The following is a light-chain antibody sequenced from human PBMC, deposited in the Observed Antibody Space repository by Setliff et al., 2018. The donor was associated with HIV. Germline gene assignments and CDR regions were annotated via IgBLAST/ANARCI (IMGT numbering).Light chain of an antibody. J-gene: IGLJ1*01. CDR1: SNDVGRYDL. CDR3: CSNTGSNTFV. V-gene: IGLV2-23*01. Sequence: SALTQPASVSGSPGQSITISCTGTSNDVGRYDLVSWYQQHPARAPKLIIYQATRRPSGVSNRFSGSKSGNVASLTISGLQAEVEADYYCCSNTGSNTFVFGTGTKVTVL. CDR2: QAT.